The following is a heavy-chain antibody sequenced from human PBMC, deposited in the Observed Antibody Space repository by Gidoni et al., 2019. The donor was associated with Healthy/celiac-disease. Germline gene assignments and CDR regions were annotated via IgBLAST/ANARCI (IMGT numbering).Heavy chain of an antibody. V-gene: IGHV4-34*01. D-gene: IGHD3-10*01. CDR1: GGSFSGYY. CDR3: ARENPRVRGVDRGAFDI. J-gene: IGHJ3*02. CDR2: INHSGST. Sequence: QVQLQQWGAGLLKPSETLSLTCAVYGGSFSGYYWSWIRQPPGKGLEWIGEINHSGSTNYNPSLKSRVTISVDTSKNQFSLKLSSVTAADTAVYYCARENPRVRGVDRGAFDIWGQGTMVTVSS.